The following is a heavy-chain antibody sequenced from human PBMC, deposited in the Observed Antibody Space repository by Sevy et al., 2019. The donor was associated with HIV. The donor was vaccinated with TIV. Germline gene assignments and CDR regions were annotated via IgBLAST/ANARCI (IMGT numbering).Heavy chain of an antibody. CDR2: INAGNGNT. CDR1: GYTFTSYA. V-gene: IGHV1-3*01. Sequence: ASVKVSCKASGYTFTSYAMHWVRQAPGQRLEWMGWINAGNGNTKYSQKFQGRVTITRDTSASTAYMELSSLRSEDTAVYYCGRAYILTGSKGANWFDPWGQGTLVTVSS. J-gene: IGHJ5*02. D-gene: IGHD3-9*01. CDR3: GRAYILTGSKGANWFDP.